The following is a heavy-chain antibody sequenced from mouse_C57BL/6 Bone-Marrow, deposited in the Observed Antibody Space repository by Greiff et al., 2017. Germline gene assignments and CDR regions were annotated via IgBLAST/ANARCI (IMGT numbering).Heavy chain of an antibody. Sequence: QVQLQQPGAELVQPGASVTLSCKASGYTFTSYWMHWVQQRPGRGLAWLGRIDPNSGGTKYNEKFKSKATMTVDKPSSTAFMQLSSLTAEDSAVYYCAHGNYVYWYFAVGGTGTTVTVSA. CDR2: IDPNSGGT. J-gene: IGHJ1*03. CDR1: GYTFTSYW. V-gene: IGHV1-72*01. CDR3: AHGNYVYWYFAV. D-gene: IGHD2-1*01.